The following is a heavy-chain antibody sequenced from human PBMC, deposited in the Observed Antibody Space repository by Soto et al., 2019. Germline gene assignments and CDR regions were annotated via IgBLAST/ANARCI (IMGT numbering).Heavy chain of an antibody. CDR2: IYSGGST. CDR1: EFTVSSNH. J-gene: IGHJ4*02. Sequence: EVQLVESGGGLIQPGGSLRLSCAASEFTVSSNHMSWVRQAPGKGLGWVSVIYSGGSTYYADSVKGRFTISRDHSENTLYLQMNSLRAEDTAFYYCASQSTYTFDYWGQGTLVTVSS. V-gene: IGHV3-53*01. CDR3: ASQSTYTFDY. D-gene: IGHD3-16*01.